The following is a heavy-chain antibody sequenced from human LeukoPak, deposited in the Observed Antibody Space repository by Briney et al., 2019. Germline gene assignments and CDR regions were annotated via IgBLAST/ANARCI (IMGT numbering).Heavy chain of an antibody. D-gene: IGHD2/OR15-2a*01. Sequence: ASVKVSCKASGYTFTGDQIYWLRQAPRQGLEWVGWIKPSSGDTLYEQKFQGRVTMTRDKSISSAYMELSSLRSDDTAVYYCARKSAGFLTAWGQGTLVTVSS. J-gene: IGHJ5*02. CDR3: ARKSAGFLTA. V-gene: IGHV1-2*02. CDR1: GYTFTGDQ. CDR2: IKPSSGDT.